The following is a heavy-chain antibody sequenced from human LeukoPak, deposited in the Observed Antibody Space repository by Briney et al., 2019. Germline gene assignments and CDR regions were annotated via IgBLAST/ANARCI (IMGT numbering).Heavy chain of an antibody. V-gene: IGHV4-59*08. D-gene: IGHD5-12*01. CDR2: IYYSGST. Sequence: ASETLSLTCTVSGGSISSYYWSWIRQPPGKGLEWIGYIYYSGSTNYNPSLKSRVTISVDTSKNQFSLKLSSVTAADTAVYYCAESGYDLADYWGQGTLVTVSS. J-gene: IGHJ4*02. CDR1: GGSISSYY. CDR3: AESGYDLADY.